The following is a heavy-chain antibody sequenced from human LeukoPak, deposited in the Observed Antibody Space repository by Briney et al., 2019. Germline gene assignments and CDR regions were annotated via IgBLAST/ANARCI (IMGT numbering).Heavy chain of an antibody. V-gene: IGHV1-8*02. D-gene: IGHD2-15*01. CDR1: GGTFISYA. CDR2: MNPNSGNT. Sequence: ASVKVSCKASGGTFISYAISWVRQAPGQGLEWMGWMNPNSGNTGYAQKFQGRVTMTRNTSISTAYMELSSLRSEDTAVYYCARVRSGSRRGYCSGGSCYPFDYWGQGTLVTVSS. CDR3: ARVRSGSRRGYCSGGSCYPFDY. J-gene: IGHJ4*02.